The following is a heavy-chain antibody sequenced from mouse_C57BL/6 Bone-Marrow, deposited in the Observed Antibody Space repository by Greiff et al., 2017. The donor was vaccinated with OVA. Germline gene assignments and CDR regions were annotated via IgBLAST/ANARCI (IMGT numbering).Heavy chain of an antibody. V-gene: IGHV1-58*01. CDR2: IYIGNGYT. Sequence: VQLKESGAELVRPGSSVKMSCKTSGYTFTSYGINWVKQRPGQGLEWIGYIYIGNGYTEYNEKFKGKATLTSDTSPSTAYMQLSSLTSEDSAIYFCALYYYGLWYFDVWGTGTTVTVSS. J-gene: IGHJ1*03. D-gene: IGHD1-1*01. CDR3: ALYYYGLWYFDV. CDR1: GYTFTSYG.